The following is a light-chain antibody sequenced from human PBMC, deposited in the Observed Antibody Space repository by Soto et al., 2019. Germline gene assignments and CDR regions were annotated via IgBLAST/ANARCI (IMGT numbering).Light chain of an antibody. V-gene: IGLV2-14*01. Sequence: QSALTLPASVSGSPGQSITISCTGTSSDVGGYNYVSWYQQHPGKAPKLMIYDVSNRPSGVSSRFSGSKSGNTASLTISGLQREDEAAYDCSPYTSSSTLLYVFGSGTKVTVL. CDR1: SSDVGGYNY. CDR2: DVS. J-gene: IGLJ1*01. CDR3: SPYTSSSTLLYV.